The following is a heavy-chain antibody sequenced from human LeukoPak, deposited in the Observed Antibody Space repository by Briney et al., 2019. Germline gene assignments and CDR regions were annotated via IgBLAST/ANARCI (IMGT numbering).Heavy chain of an antibody. D-gene: IGHD2/OR15-2a*01. CDR2: INPTGDST. CDR1: GYTFTSCY. J-gene: IGHJ5*02. Sequence: ASVKVSCKASGYTFTSCYMHWVRQAPGQGLEWMGLINPTGDSTSYAQKFQGRVTMTRDMSTSTVYMELSSLRSEDTAVYYCARAESTRNQNWFDPWGQGTLVTVSS. V-gene: IGHV1-46*01. CDR3: ARAESTRNQNWFDP.